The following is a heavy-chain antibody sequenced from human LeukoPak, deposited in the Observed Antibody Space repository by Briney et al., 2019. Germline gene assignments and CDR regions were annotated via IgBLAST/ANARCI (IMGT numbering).Heavy chain of an antibody. CDR3: AGPSPGGGAACLFDY. J-gene: IGHJ4*02. CDR2: LYSGGTT. CDR1: GFTVSSHF. V-gene: IGHV3-53*05. Sequence: GSLRLSCAVSGFTVSSHFLNWVRQAPGKGLEWVSVLYSGGTTFYADSVRGRFTISRDNSKNTLYLQMNSLRADDTAVYYCAGPSPGGGAACLFDYWGQGTLVTVSS. D-gene: IGHD6-6*01.